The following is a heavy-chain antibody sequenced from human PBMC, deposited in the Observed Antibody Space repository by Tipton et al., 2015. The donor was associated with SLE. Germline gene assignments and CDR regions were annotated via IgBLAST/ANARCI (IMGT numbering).Heavy chain of an antibody. Sequence: TLSLTCTVSGGSISSGSYYWSWIRQPAGKGLEWIGRIYTSGSTNYNPSLKSRVTMSVDTSKNQFSLKLSSVTAADTAVYYCARHLDTAMVNSAFDYWGQGTLVTVSS. J-gene: IGHJ4*02. D-gene: IGHD5-18*01. CDR1: GGSISSGSYY. CDR3: ARHLDTAMVNSAFDY. CDR2: IYTSGST. V-gene: IGHV4-61*02.